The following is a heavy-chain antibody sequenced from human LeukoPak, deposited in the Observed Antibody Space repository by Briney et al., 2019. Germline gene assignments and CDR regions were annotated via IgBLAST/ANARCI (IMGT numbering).Heavy chain of an antibody. CDR2: INAYNGDT. Sequence: ASVRVSCKASNYTFTTYGISWVRQAPGQGLEWMAWINAYNGDTDYAQKFQGRVTLTTDTSTSTAYMELRSLRSDDTAVYYCARDGSGVWFDYWGQGTLVTVSS. D-gene: IGHD3-10*01. J-gene: IGHJ4*02. CDR1: NYTFTTYG. CDR3: ARDGSGVWFDY. V-gene: IGHV1-18*01.